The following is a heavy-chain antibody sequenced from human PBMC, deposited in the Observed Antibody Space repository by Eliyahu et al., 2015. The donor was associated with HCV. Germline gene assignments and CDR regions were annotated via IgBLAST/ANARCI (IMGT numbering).Heavy chain of an antibody. D-gene: IGHD3-3*01. CDR1: GYTFTSYY. Sequence: QVQLVQSGAEVKKPGASVKVSCKASGYTFTSYYMXWVRQAPGQGLEWMGIINPSGGSTSYAQKFQGRVTMTRDTSTSTVYMELSSLRSEDTAVYYCARDAYSFWSVPGGYYYYGMDVWGQGTTVTVSS. J-gene: IGHJ6*02. CDR3: ARDAYSFWSVPGGYYYYGMDV. V-gene: IGHV1-46*01. CDR2: INPSGGST.